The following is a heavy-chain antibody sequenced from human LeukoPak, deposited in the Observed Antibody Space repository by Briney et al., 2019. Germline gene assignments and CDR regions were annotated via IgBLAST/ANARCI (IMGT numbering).Heavy chain of an antibody. V-gene: IGHV1-69*13. CDR1: GDTFSSYA. Sequence: SVKVSCKASGDTFSSYAISWVRQVPGQGLEWMGGIIPIFGTANYAQKFQGRVTITADESTSTAYMELSSLRSEDTAVYYCARDSSSSWYIGFFDYWGQGTLVTVSS. D-gene: IGHD6-13*01. CDR3: ARDSSSSWYIGFFDY. CDR2: IIPIFGTA. J-gene: IGHJ4*02.